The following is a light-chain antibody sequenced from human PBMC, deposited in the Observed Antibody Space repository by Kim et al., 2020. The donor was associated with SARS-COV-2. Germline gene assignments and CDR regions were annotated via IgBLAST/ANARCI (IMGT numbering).Light chain of an antibody. Sequence: SPGDRATLSCRASQRVSSNLAWYQQKPGQAPRLLIYGASTRATGIPARFSGGGSGTEFTLTISSLQSEDFAVYYCQQYNNWPPLTFGGGTKVDIK. CDR1: QRVSSN. V-gene: IGKV3-15*01. CDR2: GAS. J-gene: IGKJ4*01. CDR3: QQYNNWPPLT.